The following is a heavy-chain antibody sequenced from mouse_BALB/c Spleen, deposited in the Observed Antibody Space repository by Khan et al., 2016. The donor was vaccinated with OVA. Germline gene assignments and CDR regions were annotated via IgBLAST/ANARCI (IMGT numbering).Heavy chain of an antibody. J-gene: IGHJ4*01. D-gene: IGHD1-1*01. CDR1: GYTFSSYW. V-gene: IGHV1-9*01. CDR2: ILPGSDNP. CDR3: ARWVGAAYGLDY. Sequence: QVQLKQSGAELMKPGASVKISCKATGYTFSSYWIEWVKQRPGHGLEWIGGILPGSDNPNYNEKFKGQATFTSDTSSNTAYMQLNSLTPEDSADYYCARWVGAAYGLDYWGQGTSVTVSS.